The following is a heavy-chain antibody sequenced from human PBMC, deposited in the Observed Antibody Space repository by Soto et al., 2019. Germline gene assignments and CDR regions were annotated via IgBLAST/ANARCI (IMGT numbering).Heavy chain of an antibody. J-gene: IGHJ3*02. D-gene: IGHD3-22*01. CDR1: GGSISSGGYY. CDR3: ARARITMIVVVIMGDAFDI. V-gene: IGHV4-31*03. CDR2: IYYSGST. Sequence: QVQLQESGPGLVKPSQTLSLTCTVSGGSISSGGYYWIWIRQHPGKGLEWIGYIYYSGSTYYNPSLQSRLTISVDTSNNQFSLKLSAVTAADTAVYYCARARITMIVVVIMGDAFDIWGQGTMVTVSS.